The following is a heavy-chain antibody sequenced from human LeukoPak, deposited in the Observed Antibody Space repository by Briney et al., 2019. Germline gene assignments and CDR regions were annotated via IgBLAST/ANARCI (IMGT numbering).Heavy chain of an antibody. CDR2: IYYSGST. CDR3: AREDIVVVPAAYHFDY. CDR1: GGSISSYY. D-gene: IGHD2-2*01. J-gene: IGHJ4*02. V-gene: IGHV4-59*01. Sequence: SETLSLTCTVSGGSISSYYWSWIRQPPGKGLEWIGYIYYSGSTNYNPSLKSRVTISVDTSKNQFSLKLSSVTAADTAVYYCAREDIVVVPAAYHFDYWGQGTLVTVSS.